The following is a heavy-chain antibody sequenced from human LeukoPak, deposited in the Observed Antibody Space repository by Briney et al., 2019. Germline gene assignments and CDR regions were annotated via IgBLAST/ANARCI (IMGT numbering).Heavy chain of an antibody. Sequence: SETLSLTCTVSGGSITTYYWCWLRQPPGKGLEWIGYIYNTGTTTYNPSLRSRVTISLDTSKNQFSLKLSSVTAADTAVYYCARTFPVAGTYYGMDVWGQGTTVTVS. CDR1: GGSITTYY. CDR3: ARTFPVAGTYYGMDV. CDR2: IYNTGTT. V-gene: IGHV4-59*01. J-gene: IGHJ6*02. D-gene: IGHD6-19*01.